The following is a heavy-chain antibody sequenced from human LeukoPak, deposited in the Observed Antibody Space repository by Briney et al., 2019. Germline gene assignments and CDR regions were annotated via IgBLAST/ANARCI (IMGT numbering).Heavy chain of an antibody. Sequence: SETLSLTCTVSGDSISAYYWSWVRQPPGKGLEWIAFVHKTGSINYNPSLKSRATISMDTSNSQFSLHVNSVTAADTAVYYCTKYGGSPANYFDSRGPGTLVTVSP. V-gene: IGHV4-59*08. J-gene: IGHJ4*02. CDR1: GDSISAYY. CDR3: TKYGGSPANYFDS. CDR2: VHKTGSI. D-gene: IGHD1-26*01.